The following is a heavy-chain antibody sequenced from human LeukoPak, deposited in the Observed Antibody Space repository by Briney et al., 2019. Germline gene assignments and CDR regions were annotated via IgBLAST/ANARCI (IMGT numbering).Heavy chain of an antibody. CDR1: GFTFSSYS. Sequence: GGSLRFSCAASGFTFSSYSMNWVRQAPGKGLEWVSYISSSSSTIYYADSVKGRFTISRDNAKNSLYLQMNSLRAEDTAVYYCARDGPYDYYDSSGYTDYFDYWGQGTLVTVSS. CDR3: ARDGPYDYYDSSGYTDYFDY. V-gene: IGHV3-48*04. J-gene: IGHJ4*02. D-gene: IGHD3-22*01. CDR2: ISSSSSTI.